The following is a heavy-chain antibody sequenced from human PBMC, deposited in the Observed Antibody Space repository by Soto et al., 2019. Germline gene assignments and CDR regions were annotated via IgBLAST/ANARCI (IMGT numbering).Heavy chain of an antibody. CDR1: RFSFGSFG. CDR3: ARGNRSFDFDS. CDR2: ISRDGTGV. J-gene: IGHJ4*02. V-gene: IGHV3-30*03. Sequence: QIQLVESGGVVVQPGGSLRLSCAASRFSFGSFGIHWVRHAPGKGLEWVAFISRDGTGVFYGDSVKGRFTLSRDNSRSTAYLQMTTLGDEDTAVYYCARGNRSFDFDSGGQGTLVIVSS.